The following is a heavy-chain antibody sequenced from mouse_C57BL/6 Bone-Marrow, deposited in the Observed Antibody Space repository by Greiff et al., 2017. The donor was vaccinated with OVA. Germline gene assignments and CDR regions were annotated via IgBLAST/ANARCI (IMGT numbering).Heavy chain of an antibody. CDR1: GYTFTSYW. Sequence: QVQLKQPGAELVKPGASVKVSCKASGYTFTSYWMHWVKQRPGQGLEWIGRIHPSDSDTNYNQKFKGKATLTVDKSSSTAYMQLSSLTSEDSAVYYCAIAGIRHGSRHWYFDVWGTGTTVTVSS. CDR3: AIAGIRHGSRHWYFDV. D-gene: IGHD1-1*01. CDR2: IHPSDSDT. V-gene: IGHV1-74*01. J-gene: IGHJ1*03.